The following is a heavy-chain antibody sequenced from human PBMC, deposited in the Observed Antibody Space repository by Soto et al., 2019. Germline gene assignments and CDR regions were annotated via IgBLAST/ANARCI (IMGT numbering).Heavy chain of an antibody. J-gene: IGHJ4*02. V-gene: IGHV3-30*18. D-gene: IGHD2-8*02. CDR1: GFTFSSYG. CDR3: TNLLVY. Sequence: GGSLRLSCAASGFTFSSYGMHWVRQAPGKGLEWVAVISYDGSNKYYADSVKGRFTISRDNSKNTLYLQMNSLRAEDTAVYYCTNLLVYWGQGTLVTVSS. CDR2: ISYDGSNK.